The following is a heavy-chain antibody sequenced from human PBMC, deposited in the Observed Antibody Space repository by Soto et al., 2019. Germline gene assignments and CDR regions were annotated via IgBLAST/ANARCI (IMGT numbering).Heavy chain of an antibody. CDR1: GGSISSGGYY. CDR3: AYLWGFTGYPGD. Sequence: SETLSLTCTVSGGSISSGGYYWSWIRQHPGKGLEWIGYIYYSGSTYYNPSLKSRVTISVDTSKNQFSLKLSSVTAADTAVYYCAYLWGFTGYPGDWGQGTLVTVSS. D-gene: IGHD3-16*01. CDR2: IYYSGST. V-gene: IGHV4-31*03. J-gene: IGHJ4*02.